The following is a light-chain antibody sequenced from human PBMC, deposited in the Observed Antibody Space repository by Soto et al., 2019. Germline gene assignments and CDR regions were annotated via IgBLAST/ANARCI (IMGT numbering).Light chain of an antibody. CDR2: DAY. Sequence: EIVLTQSPDTLSLSPGDRATLSCRASHSVGHMFLAWFQQKPGQAPRLLIFDAYRRATGIPDRFSGSGSGTNFALTISRLEPEDFALYYCHQYASSFGTFGQGTKVDI. V-gene: IGKV3-20*01. CDR1: HSVGHMF. CDR3: HQYASSFGT. J-gene: IGKJ1*01.